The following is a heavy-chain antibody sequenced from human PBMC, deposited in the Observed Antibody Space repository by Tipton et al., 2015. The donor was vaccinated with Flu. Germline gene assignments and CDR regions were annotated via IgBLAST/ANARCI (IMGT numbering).Heavy chain of an antibody. CDR1: GDSIRSDYF. J-gene: IGHJ4*02. D-gene: IGHD2-2*01. Sequence: TLSLTCLVSGDSIRSDYFWGWIRQAPGKGLDWIGQISRGGSAYYSSSLQSRVTISVDSSRNRFSLQVKSVTAADTAVYYCARDLSLGMPDYFDYWGQGTLVTASS. CDR2: ISRGGSA. CDR3: ARDLSLGMPDYFDY. V-gene: IGHV4-38-2*02.